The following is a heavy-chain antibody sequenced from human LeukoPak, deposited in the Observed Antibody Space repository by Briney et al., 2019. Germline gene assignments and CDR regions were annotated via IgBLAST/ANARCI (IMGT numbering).Heavy chain of an antibody. D-gene: IGHD1-1*01. CDR1: GGSFSGYY. Sequence: SETLSLTCAVYGGSFSGYYWSWIRQPPGKGLEWIGEINHSGSTNYNPSLKSRVTISVDTSKNQFSLKLSSVTAADTAVYYCARAPPSRPQNAKDAFDIWGQGTMVTVSS. J-gene: IGHJ3*02. CDR3: ARAPPSRPQNAKDAFDI. CDR2: INHSGST. V-gene: IGHV4-34*01.